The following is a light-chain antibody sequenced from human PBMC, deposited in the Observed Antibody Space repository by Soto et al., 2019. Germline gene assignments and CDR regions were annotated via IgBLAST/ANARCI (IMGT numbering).Light chain of an antibody. Sequence: QSALTQPASVSGSPGQSITISCTGTASDVGTFNYVSWYQQHPGKAPKLIIHEVSSRPSGVSSRFSGSKSGNTASLTISGLQAEDEADYHCSSYIRSSSSWVFGGGTKLTVL. CDR3: SSYIRSSSSWV. CDR1: ASDVGTFNY. J-gene: IGLJ3*02. CDR2: EVS. V-gene: IGLV2-14*01.